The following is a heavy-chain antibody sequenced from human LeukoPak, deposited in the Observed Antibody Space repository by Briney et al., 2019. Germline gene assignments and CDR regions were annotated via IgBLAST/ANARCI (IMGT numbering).Heavy chain of an antibody. D-gene: IGHD1-26*01. CDR3: ARGGLVRGSRYFDL. Sequence: PSETLSLTCTVSGGSISSGGYYWSWIRQPPGKGLEWIGYIYHSGSTYYNPSLKSRVTISVDRSKNQFSLKLSSVTAADTAVYYCARGGLVRGSRYFDLWGRGTLVTVSS. V-gene: IGHV4-30-2*01. CDR2: IYHSGST. J-gene: IGHJ2*01. CDR1: GGSISSGGYY.